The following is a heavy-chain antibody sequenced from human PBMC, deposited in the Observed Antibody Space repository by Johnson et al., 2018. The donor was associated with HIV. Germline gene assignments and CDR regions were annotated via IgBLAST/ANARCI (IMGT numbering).Heavy chain of an antibody. Sequence: VQLVESGGGLVQPGRSLRLSCAASGFTFDDYAMHWVRQAPGKGLEWVSGISWNSGSIGYADSVKGRFTISRDNAKNSLYLQMNSLRAEDTAFDYCAKDLDYGGNVDTGAFGIWGQGTMVTVSS. D-gene: IGHD4-23*01. CDR1: GFTFDDYA. CDR3: AKDLDYGGNVDTGAFGI. V-gene: IGHV3-9*01. J-gene: IGHJ3*02. CDR2: ISWNSGSI.